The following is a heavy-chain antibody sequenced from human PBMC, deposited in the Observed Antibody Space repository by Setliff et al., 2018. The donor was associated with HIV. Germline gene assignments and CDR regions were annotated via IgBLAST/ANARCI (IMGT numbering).Heavy chain of an antibody. CDR1: NDSINYQY. CDR3: ARGRRRSSTPYYFDY. V-gene: IGHV4-59*11. J-gene: IGHJ4*02. CDR2: IYYSGNT. Sequence: KTSETLSLTCTVSNDSINYQYWAWIRQPPGKGLEWIGSIYYSGNTNYNPSLKSRVTISIDTSKSQFSLKLTSVSAADTAMYYCARGRRRSSTPYYFDYWGQGTLVTVSS.